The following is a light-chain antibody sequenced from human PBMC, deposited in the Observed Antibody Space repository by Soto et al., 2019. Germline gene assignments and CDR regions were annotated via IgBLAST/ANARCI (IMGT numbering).Light chain of an antibody. Sequence: EIVLTQSPGTLSLSPGERATLSCRASQSVSSSYLAWYHQRTGQAPRLLIYRASSRATGIPDRFSGSGSGTDFTLTISRLEPEDFAVYYCQQYDSSPQTFGQGTKVEIK. CDR3: QQYDSSPQT. V-gene: IGKV3-20*01. CDR1: QSVSSSY. J-gene: IGKJ1*01. CDR2: RAS.